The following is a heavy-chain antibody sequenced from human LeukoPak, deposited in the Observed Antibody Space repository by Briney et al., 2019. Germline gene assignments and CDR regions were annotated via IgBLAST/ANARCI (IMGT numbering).Heavy chain of an antibody. V-gene: IGHV3-30*18. D-gene: IGHD1-1*01. CDR1: GFTFSSYG. Sequence: GRSLRLSCAASGFTFSSYGMHWVRQAPGKGLEWVAVISYDGSNKYYADSVKGRFTTSRDNSKNTLYLQMNSLRAEDTAVYYCAKGDNWNEDGGLGYWGQGTLVTVSS. J-gene: IGHJ4*02. CDR2: ISYDGSNK. CDR3: AKGDNWNEDGGLGY.